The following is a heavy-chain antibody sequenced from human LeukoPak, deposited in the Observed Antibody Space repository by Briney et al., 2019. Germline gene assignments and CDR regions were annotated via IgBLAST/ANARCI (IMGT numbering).Heavy chain of an antibody. CDR2: ISYDGSNK. D-gene: IGHD2-2*01. CDR3: ARGDCSSTSRPYDY. CDR1: GFTFSSYA. Sequence: GRSLRLSCAASGFTFSSYAMHWVRQAPGKGLEWVAVISYDGSNKYYADSVKGRFTISRDNSKNTLYLQMNSLRAEDTAVYYCARGDCSSTSRPYDYWGQGTLVTVSS. V-gene: IGHV3-30*04. J-gene: IGHJ4*02.